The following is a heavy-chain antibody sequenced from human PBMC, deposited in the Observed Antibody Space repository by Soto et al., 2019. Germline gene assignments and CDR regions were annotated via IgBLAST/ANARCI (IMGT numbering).Heavy chain of an antibody. Sequence: ASVKVSCTVSGYTLTELSMHWVRQAPGKGLEWMGGFDPEDGETIYAQKFQGRVTMTEDTSTDTAYMELSSLRSEDTAVYYCATDLYSGYDPTLWFDPWGQGTLVTVSS. CDR1: GYTLTELS. CDR3: ATDLYSGYDPTLWFDP. J-gene: IGHJ5*02. D-gene: IGHD5-12*01. V-gene: IGHV1-24*01. CDR2: FDPEDGET.